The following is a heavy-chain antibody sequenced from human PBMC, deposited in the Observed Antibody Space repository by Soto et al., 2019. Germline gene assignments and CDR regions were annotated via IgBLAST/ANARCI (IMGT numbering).Heavy chain of an antibody. CDR2: TYYRTKRYK. CDR3: ARVVSYQLLEEYYGMDV. J-gene: IGHJ6*02. Sequence: PSHTLSLTCVISGDSVSRNSDAWNWIRQSPSRGLEWLGSTYYRTKRYKEYAVPVKSRITINPDTSKNQFSLQLNSVAPADTAVYYSARVVSYQLLEEYYGMDVWGQGTTVTVSS. V-gene: IGHV6-1*01. D-gene: IGHD2-2*01. CDR1: GDSVSRNSDA.